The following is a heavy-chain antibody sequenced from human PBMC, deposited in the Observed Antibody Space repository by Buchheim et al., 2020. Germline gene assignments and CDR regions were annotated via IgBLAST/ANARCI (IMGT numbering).Heavy chain of an antibody. CDR1: GFTFSSYA. Sequence: QVQLVESGGGVVQPGRSLRLSCAASGFTFSSYAMHWVRQAPGKGLEWVADISYDGSNKYYADSVKGRFIIPRDNSKHTLYLQMNSLGAEDTAVYYCAREYYHKYGDYTPRPSYFYYGMDVWGQGTT. J-gene: IGHJ6*02. D-gene: IGHD4-17*01. V-gene: IGHV3-30-3*01. CDR3: AREYYHKYGDYTPRPSYFYYGMDV. CDR2: ISYDGSNK.